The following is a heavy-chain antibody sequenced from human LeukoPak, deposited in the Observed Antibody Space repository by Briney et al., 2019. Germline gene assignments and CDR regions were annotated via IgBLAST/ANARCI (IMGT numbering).Heavy chain of an antibody. CDR1: GGTFSSYA. V-gene: IGHV1-69*05. D-gene: IGHD4-17*01. CDR3: AKGVGYGDYYDY. CDR2: IIPIFGTA. Sequence: XCKASGGTFSSYAISWVRQAPGQGLEWMGRIIPIFGTANYAQKFQGRVTINTEESTRTAYMELSSLRSEDTAVYYCAKGVGYGDYYDYWGQGTLVTVSS. J-gene: IGHJ4*02.